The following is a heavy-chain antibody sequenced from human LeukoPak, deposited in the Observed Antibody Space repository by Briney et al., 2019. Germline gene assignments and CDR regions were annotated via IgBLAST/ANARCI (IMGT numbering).Heavy chain of an antibody. Sequence: SETLSLTCAVYGGSFSGYYWSWIRQPPGKGLEWIGEINHSGSTNYNPSLKSRVTISVDTSKNQFSLKLSSVTAADTAVYYCAKDRSGSYFFYFDYWGQGTLVTVSS. CDR2: INHSGST. D-gene: IGHD1-26*01. CDR1: GGSFSGYY. J-gene: IGHJ4*02. V-gene: IGHV4-34*01. CDR3: AKDRSGSYFFYFDY.